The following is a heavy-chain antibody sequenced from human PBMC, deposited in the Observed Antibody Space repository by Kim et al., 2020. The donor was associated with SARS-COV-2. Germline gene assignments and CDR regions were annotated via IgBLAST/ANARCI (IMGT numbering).Heavy chain of an antibody. CDR3: ARGALEIFGVVAWFDP. D-gene: IGHD3-3*01. Sequence: SETLSLTCTVSGGSISSYYWSWIRQPPGKGLEWIGYIYYSGSTNYNPSLKSRVTISVDTSQNQFSLKLSSVTAADTAVYYCARGALEIFGVVAWFDPWGQGTLVTVSS. CDR2: IYYSGST. CDR1: GGSISSYY. V-gene: IGHV4-59*13. J-gene: IGHJ5*01.